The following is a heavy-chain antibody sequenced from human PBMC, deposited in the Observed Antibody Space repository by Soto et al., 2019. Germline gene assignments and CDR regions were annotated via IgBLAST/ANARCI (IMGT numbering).Heavy chain of an antibody. D-gene: IGHD6-19*01. CDR1: GFIFDDYA. J-gene: IGHJ1*01. V-gene: IGHV3-9*01. Sequence: EAQLVESGGGLVQPGRSLRLSCAASGFIFDDYAMHWVRQATGKGLEWVSGITWSGGTKDYAVSVKGRFTIFRGNGKNAVYLHTDSVTLEDTALYYCVRGRQGWLQLWGRSTLVTVSS. CDR2: ITWSGGTK. CDR3: VRGRQGWLQL.